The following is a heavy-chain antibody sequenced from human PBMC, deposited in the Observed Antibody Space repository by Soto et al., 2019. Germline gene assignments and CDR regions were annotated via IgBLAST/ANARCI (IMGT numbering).Heavy chain of an antibody. CDR2: INPSGGST. J-gene: IGHJ4*02. CDR3: ARVGYCSSTSCQKVLFDY. D-gene: IGHD2-2*01. Sequence: ASVKVSCKASGYTFTSYYMHWVRQAPGQGLEWMGIINPSGGSTSYAQKFQGRVTMTRDTSTSTVYMELSSLRSEDTSVYYCARVGYCSSTSCQKVLFDYWGQGTLVTVSS. V-gene: IGHV1-46*01. CDR1: GYTFTSYY.